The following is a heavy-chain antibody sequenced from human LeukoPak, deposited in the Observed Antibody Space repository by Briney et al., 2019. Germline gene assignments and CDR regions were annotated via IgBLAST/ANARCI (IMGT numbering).Heavy chain of an antibody. CDR2: INGDGSST. Sequence: GGSLRLSCAASGFSFSSYWMHWGRQVPGKGLVWVSRINGDGSSTHYADSVKGRFSISRDHAKNTLNLQMNSLRAEDTAVYYCVREMPSNYWGQGTLVTVSS. J-gene: IGHJ4*02. D-gene: IGHD2-2*01. CDR1: GFSFSSYW. CDR3: VREMPSNY. V-gene: IGHV3-74*01.